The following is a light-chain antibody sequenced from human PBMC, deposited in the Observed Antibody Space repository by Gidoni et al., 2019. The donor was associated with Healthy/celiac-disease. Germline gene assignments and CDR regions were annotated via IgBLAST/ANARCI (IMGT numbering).Light chain of an antibody. CDR1: NIGSKS. CDR2: DDS. Sequence: SYVLTQPPSVSVAPGQTARITCGGNNIGSKSVHWYQQKPGQAPVLVVYDDSDRPSGIPERFSGSNSGDEADYYCQVWDSSSDQVVFGGGTKLTVL. V-gene: IGLV3-21*02. CDR3: QVWDSSSDQVV. J-gene: IGLJ2*01.